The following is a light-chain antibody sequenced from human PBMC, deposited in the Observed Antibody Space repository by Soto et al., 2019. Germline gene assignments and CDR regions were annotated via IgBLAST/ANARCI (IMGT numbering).Light chain of an antibody. CDR3: QTWGTVDQRV. V-gene: IGLV4-69*01. CDR2: LNSDGSH. Sequence: QPVLTQSPSASASLGASVKLTCTLSSGHSSYAIAWHQQQPEKGPRYLMKLNSDGSHSKVDGIPDRFSGSSSGAERYLTILSLQSEDEADFYCQTWGTVDQRVFGGGTNLTVL. CDR1: SGHSSYA. J-gene: IGLJ3*02.